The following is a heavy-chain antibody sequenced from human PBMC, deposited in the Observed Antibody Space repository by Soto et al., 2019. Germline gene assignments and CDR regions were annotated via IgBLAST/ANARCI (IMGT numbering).Heavy chain of an antibody. CDR1: GDSVTSVSDY. D-gene: IGHD2-15*01. CDR3: ARVVGFGYYYYNMDL. J-gene: IGHJ6*02. CDR2: IYYSGSA. Sequence: DTLSLTCTVSGDSVTSVSDYWSWIRQPPGKGLEWIGYIYYSGSADYNPSLGSRVTISIDTSKNQFSLKLTSVTAADTAVYYCARVVGFGYYYYNMDLWGQGTTVTVSS. V-gene: IGHV4-61*01.